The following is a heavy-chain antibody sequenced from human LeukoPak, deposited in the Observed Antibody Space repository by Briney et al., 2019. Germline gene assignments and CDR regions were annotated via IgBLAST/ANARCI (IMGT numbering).Heavy chain of an antibody. CDR3: ARVYCSGGSCRLDY. CDR1: GFTFSNYA. V-gene: IGHV3-23*01. J-gene: IGHJ4*02. D-gene: IGHD2-15*01. Sequence: GGSLRLSCAASGFTFSNYAMSWVRQAPGKGLQWVSAISGSSGTTYYADSVKGRFTVSRDISKNTLFLQMNSLRAEDTAVYYCARVYCSGGSCRLDYWGQGTLVTVSS. CDR2: ISGSSGTT.